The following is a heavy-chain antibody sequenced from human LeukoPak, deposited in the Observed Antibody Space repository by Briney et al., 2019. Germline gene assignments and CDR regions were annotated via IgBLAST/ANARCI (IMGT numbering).Heavy chain of an antibody. J-gene: IGHJ5*02. CDR2: IHHRDGT. CDR1: GYSITSGYY. Sequence: PSETLSLTCTVSGYSITSGYYWGWIRLPPGKGLEWIGSIHHRDGTYYNLSLKSRVIMSVDTSKNHFSLRLNSVTAADTAVYYCARGVHGSGSPPSWGQGTLVTVSP. CDR3: ARGVHGSGSPPS. D-gene: IGHD3-10*01. V-gene: IGHV4-38-2*02.